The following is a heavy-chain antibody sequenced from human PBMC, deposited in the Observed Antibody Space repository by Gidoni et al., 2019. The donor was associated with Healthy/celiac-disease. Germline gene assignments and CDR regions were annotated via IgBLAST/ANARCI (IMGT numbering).Heavy chain of an antibody. V-gene: IGHV4-59*01. D-gene: IGHD6-6*01. J-gene: IGHJ4*02. CDR1: GGSISSYY. CDR3: ARADSSSSGYFDY. CDR2: IYYSGST. Sequence: QVQLQESGPGLVKPSETLSLTCTVSGGSISSYYWSWIRQPPGKGLEWIGYIYYSGSTNYNPSLKSRVTISVDTSKNQFSLKLSSVTAADTAVYYCARADSSSSGYFDYWGQGTLVTVSS.